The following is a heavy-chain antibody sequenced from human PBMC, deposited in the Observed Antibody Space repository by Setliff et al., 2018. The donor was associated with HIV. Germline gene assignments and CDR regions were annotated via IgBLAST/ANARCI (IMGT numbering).Heavy chain of an antibody. J-gene: IGHJ6*03. Sequence: PSETLSLTCTVSGGFIGTDYWSWIRQSPGKGLEWIGSVYYTGSTNYNPSLESRVTMSVDTSKNQFSLRLMSLTAADTAIYYCARGRVTLNGVAAGHHYMDVWGKGNTVT. V-gene: IGHV4-59*13. CDR2: VYYTGST. CDR3: ARGRVTLNGVAAGHHYMDV. D-gene: IGHD3-3*01. CDR1: GGFIGTDY.